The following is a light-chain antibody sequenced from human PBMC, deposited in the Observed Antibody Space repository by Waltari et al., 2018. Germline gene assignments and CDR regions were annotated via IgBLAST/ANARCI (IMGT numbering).Light chain of an antibody. CDR2: TAS. Sequence: DIQMTQSPSSLSASVGDRVTITCRASRTISIYLNWYQQKPGNAPKLLIYTASTLQPGVPSRFSGSGSGTDFTLTISSLQPEDFATYYCQQSHSTPLTFGGGTKVEIK. J-gene: IGKJ4*01. V-gene: IGKV1-39*01. CDR3: QQSHSTPLT. CDR1: RTISIY.